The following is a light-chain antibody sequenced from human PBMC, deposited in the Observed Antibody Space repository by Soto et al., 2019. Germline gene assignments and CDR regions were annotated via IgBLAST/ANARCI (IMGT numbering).Light chain of an antibody. CDR1: LTVSDNY. Sequence: EIVLTHSPDTLSLSPWEIATLSCRASLTVSDNYLAWYQQKAGQAPRLVIYGASNRATGIPDRFSASGSGTDFTLTISRLEPEDFAVYYCQQYSTSPRTFGQGTKVDI. CDR2: GAS. J-gene: IGKJ1*01. CDR3: QQYSTSPRT. V-gene: IGKV3-20*01.